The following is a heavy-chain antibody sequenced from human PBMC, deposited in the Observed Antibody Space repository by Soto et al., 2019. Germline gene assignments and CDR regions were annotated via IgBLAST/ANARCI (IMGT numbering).Heavy chain of an antibody. CDR1: GGSISSGGYS. Sequence: SETLSLTCAVSGGSISSGGYSWSWIRQPPGKGLEWIGYIYHSGSTYYNPSLKSRVSISLDTSKNQFYLRLSSVTAADTAVYYCARVIGGRKLFDYWGQGTLVTVSS. D-gene: IGHD3-16*01. V-gene: IGHV4-30-2*01. CDR3: ARVIGGRKLFDY. J-gene: IGHJ4*02. CDR2: IYHSGST.